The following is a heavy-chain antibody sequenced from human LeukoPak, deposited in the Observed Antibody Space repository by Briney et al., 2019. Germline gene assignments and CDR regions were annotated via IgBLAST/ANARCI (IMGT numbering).Heavy chain of an antibody. CDR3: AGSYNTYYAQDY. Sequence: GSSVKVSCKASGGTFSSYVISWVRQAPGQGPEWIGGIIPISGTAKYAQKLQGRVTISADMSTGTAYMELSSLSSEDTAVYYCAGSYNTYYAQDYWGQGALVTVSS. J-gene: IGHJ4*02. CDR1: GGTFSSYV. V-gene: IGHV1-69*06. CDR2: IIPISGTA. D-gene: IGHD1-14*01.